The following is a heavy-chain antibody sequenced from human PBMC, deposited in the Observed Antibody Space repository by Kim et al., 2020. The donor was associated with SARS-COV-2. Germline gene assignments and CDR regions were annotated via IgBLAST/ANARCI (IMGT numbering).Heavy chain of an antibody. J-gene: IGHJ6*02. Sequence: SQTLSLTCAISGDSVSSNSAAWNWIRQSPSRGLEWLGRTYYRSKWYNDYAVSVKSRITINPDTSKNQFSLQLNSVTPEDTAVYYCAREIIPGIAAAGMGSGDYYVYGMDVWGQGTTVTVSS. CDR3: AREIIPGIAAAGMGSGDYYVYGMDV. D-gene: IGHD6-13*01. CDR2: TYYRSKWYN. V-gene: IGHV6-1*01. CDR1: GDSVSSNSAA.